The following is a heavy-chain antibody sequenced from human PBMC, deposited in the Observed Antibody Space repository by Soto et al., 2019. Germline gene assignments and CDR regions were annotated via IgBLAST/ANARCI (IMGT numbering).Heavy chain of an antibody. CDR1: GFTFSSYG. Sequence: QVQLVESGGGVVQPGRSLRLSCAASGFTFSSYGMHWVRQAPGKGLEWVAVISYDGSNKYYADSVKGRFTISRDNSKNTLYLQMNSLRAEDTAVYYCAKDLAAVAGNQGDYWGQGTLVTVSS. D-gene: IGHD6-19*01. V-gene: IGHV3-30*18. J-gene: IGHJ4*02. CDR2: ISYDGSNK. CDR3: AKDLAAVAGNQGDY.